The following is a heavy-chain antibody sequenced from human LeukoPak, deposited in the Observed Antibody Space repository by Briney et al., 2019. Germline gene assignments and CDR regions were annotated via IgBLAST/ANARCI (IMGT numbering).Heavy chain of an antibody. D-gene: IGHD3-10*01. V-gene: IGHV3-7*01. Sequence: PGGSLRLSCAASGFTFSNLWMSWVRQAPGKGLKWVANIKQDGSEKYYVDSVKGRFTISRDNAKNTLYLQMNSLRAEDTAVYYCARDRGEYYFDYWGQGTLVTVSS. CDR1: GFTFSNLW. CDR2: IKQDGSEK. CDR3: ARDRGEYYFDY. J-gene: IGHJ4*02.